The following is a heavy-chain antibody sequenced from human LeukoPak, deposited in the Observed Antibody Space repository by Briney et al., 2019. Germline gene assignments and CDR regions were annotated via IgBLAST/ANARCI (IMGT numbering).Heavy chain of an antibody. V-gene: IGHV3-7*01. CDR2: IKQDGSEK. CDR3: ASRGQAAAGTYYYYYMDV. J-gene: IGHJ6*03. Sequence: GGSLRLFCAASVYIFSIYWVSWVRQARGEGRECVANIKQDGSEKYYVDSVKGRFTISRDNAKNSLYLQMNSLRAEDTAVYYCASRGQAAAGTYYYYYMDVWGKGTTVTVSS. CDR1: VYIFSIYW. D-gene: IGHD6-13*01.